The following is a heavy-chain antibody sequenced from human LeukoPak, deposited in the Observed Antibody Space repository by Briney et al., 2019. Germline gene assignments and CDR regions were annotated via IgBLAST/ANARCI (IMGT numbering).Heavy chain of an antibody. V-gene: IGHV4-34*01. D-gene: IGHD3-10*01. Sequence: SKTLSLTCAVYGGSFSGYYWSWIRQPPGKGLEWIGEINHSGSTNYNPSPKSRVTISVDTAKNQFSLKLSSVTAADTAVYYCARSVLWFGELPDFWGQGTLVTVSS. J-gene: IGHJ4*02. CDR3: ARSVLWFGELPDF. CDR2: INHSGST. CDR1: GGSFSGYY.